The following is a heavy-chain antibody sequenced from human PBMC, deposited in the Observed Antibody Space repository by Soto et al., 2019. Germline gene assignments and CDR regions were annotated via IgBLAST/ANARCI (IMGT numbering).Heavy chain of an antibody. CDR3: ARDSPVPPSPPQSYHYYGMDV. D-gene: IGHD3-16*01. CDR2: ISAYNINR. CDR1: GYTFTSYG. Sequence: QVQLVQSGAEVKKPGASVKVSCKASGYTFTSYGITWVRQAPGQGLEWMGWISAYNINRNYAQKLQGRVTMTTDTSHSTAYLEVGSLGYDDTAGDFCARDSPVPPSPPQSYHYYGMDVWGQGTTVTVSS. V-gene: IGHV1-18*01. J-gene: IGHJ6*02.